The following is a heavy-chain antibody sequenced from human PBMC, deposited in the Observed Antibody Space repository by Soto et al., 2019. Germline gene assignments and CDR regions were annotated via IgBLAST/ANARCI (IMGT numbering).Heavy chain of an antibody. D-gene: IGHD2-21*02. V-gene: IGHV3-48*03. CDR1: GFTFSSYE. Sequence: GGSLRLSCAASGFTFSSYEMNWVRQAPGKGLEWVSYISSSGSTIYYADSVKGRFTISRDNAKSSLYLQMNSLRAEDTAVYYCARDRVVTPHMDVWGQGTTVTVSS. CDR3: ARDRVVTPHMDV. CDR2: ISSSGSTI. J-gene: IGHJ6*02.